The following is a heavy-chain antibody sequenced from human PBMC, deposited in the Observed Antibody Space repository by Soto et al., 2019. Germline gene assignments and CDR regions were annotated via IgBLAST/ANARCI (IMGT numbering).Heavy chain of an antibody. Sequence: QVQLQESGPGLLRPSQTLSLTCTVSGGSFLNGAYYWTCLRPHPGQGLECIGKIFISGGNHYNPAPKSRLVISIDKSNNQFSLNLSYVTAADTAIYYCARDNYGGMLDYWCQGDLGTVSS. CDR1: GGSFLNGAYY. CDR3: ARDNYGGMLDY. V-gene: IGHV4-31*03. J-gene: IGHJ4*02. CDR2: IFISGGN. D-gene: IGHD2-15*01.